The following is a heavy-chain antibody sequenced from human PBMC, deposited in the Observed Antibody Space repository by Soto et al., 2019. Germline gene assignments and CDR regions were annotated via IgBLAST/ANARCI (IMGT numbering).Heavy chain of an antibody. J-gene: IGHJ5*02. D-gene: IGHD3-10*01. CDR2: MNPGSGDT. CDR1: GDRFTNND. Sequence: GASVKVSCTASGDRFTNNDLSWVRHATGQGLERMGWMNPGSGDTGYAQKFQGRVTMTRDISIATAYMELSSLRAEDTAIYYCARMATCGSLNWFDPWGQGTLVTVS. V-gene: IGHV1-8*01. CDR3: ARMATCGSLNWFDP.